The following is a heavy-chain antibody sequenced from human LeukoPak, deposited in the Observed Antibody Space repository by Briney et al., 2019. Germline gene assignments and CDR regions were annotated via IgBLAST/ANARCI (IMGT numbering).Heavy chain of an antibody. CDR1: GGSIGRGDHF. Sequence: NPSQTLSLTCIVSGGSIGRGDHFWTWIRQPPGKGLEWIGYISYSGSAHYNPSLKSRLTISIDRSKTQFSLSLTSVTAADTAVYYCARVNHVYCSTAACFRAGWFDPWGQGTLVTVSS. V-gene: IGHV4-30-4*01. J-gene: IGHJ5*02. D-gene: IGHD2-15*01. CDR2: ISYSGSA. CDR3: ARVNHVYCSTAACFRAGWFDP.